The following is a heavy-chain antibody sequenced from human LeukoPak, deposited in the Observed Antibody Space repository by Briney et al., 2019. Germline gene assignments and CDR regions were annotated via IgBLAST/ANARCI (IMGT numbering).Heavy chain of an antibody. V-gene: IGHV3-23*01. D-gene: IGHD3-9*01. CDR2: ISGSGGRT. CDR3: ANLLTDY. J-gene: IGHJ4*02. Sequence: GGSRRPSCPALALPFAGNALGGFAQLPGKGLEWASEISGSGGRTYYADSVKGRFTISRDNPKNTLYLQMNSLRAEDTAVYYCANLLTDYWGQGTLVTVSS. CDR1: ALPFAGNA.